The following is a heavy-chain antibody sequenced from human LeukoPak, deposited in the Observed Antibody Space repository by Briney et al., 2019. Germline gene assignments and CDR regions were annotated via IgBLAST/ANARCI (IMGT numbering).Heavy chain of an antibody. CDR3: ARAPDYYYDSSGPHFDY. CDR1: GYTFTSYG. V-gene: IGHV1-18*01. Sequence: ASVKVTCKASGYTFTSYGISWVRQAPGQGLEWMGWISAYNGNTNYAQKLQGRVTMTTDTSTSTAYMELRSLRSDDAAVYYCARAPDYYYDSSGPHFDYWGQGTLVTVSS. D-gene: IGHD3-22*01. CDR2: ISAYNGNT. J-gene: IGHJ4*02.